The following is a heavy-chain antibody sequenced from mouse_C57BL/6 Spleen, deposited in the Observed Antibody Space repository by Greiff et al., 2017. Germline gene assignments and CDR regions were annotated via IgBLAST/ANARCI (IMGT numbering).Heavy chain of an antibody. CDR2: IYPGDGDT. CDR1: GYAFSSYW. V-gene: IGHV1-80*01. Sequence: QVQLKESGAELVKPGASVKISCKASGYAFSSYWLNWVKQRPGKGLEWIGQIYPGDGDTNYNGKFKGKAPLTADKSSSTAYMQLSSLTSEDSAVYFCARSTVDRGFFDYWGQGTTLTVSS. J-gene: IGHJ2*01. D-gene: IGHD3-3*01. CDR3: ARSTVDRGFFDY.